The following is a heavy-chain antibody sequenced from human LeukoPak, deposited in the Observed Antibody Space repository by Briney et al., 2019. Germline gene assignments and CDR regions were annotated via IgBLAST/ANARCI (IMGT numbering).Heavy chain of an antibody. CDR1: GFTFGRHW. J-gene: IGHJ4*02. Sequence: GGSLRLSCAASGFTFGRHWMSWVRQAPGKGLEGVAHMNQGGSETTNVDSVKGRFTISRDDAKNLVFLQMNSLRVEDTAVYYCARDGVAGGFDYWGQGILVTVSS. CDR2: MNQGGSET. CDR3: ARDGVAGGFDY. D-gene: IGHD6-19*01. V-gene: IGHV3-7*01.